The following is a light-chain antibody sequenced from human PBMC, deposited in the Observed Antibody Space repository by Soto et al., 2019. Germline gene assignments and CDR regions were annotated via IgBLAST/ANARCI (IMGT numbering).Light chain of an antibody. Sequence: EVLMTQSPATLSVSPGERATLSCRASQSVSGKLAWYQQKPGQAPRLLIYDASTRATGIPARFSGSGSGTEFTLTISSLQSEDFAVYYCQQSNNWPWTFGQVTKVEIK. CDR2: DAS. J-gene: IGKJ1*01. V-gene: IGKV3-15*01. CDR3: QQSNNWPWT. CDR1: QSVSGK.